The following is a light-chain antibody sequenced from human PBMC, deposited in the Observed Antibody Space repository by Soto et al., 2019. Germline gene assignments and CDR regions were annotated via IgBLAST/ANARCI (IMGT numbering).Light chain of an antibody. CDR3: QKTDSTPQT. J-gene: IGKJ1*01. CDR2: AAS. CDR1: QSIRNY. Sequence: DIQMTQSPFSLSASVGDRVTISCRASQSIRNYVSWYQQKPGTAPKLLIRAASTLQSGVPSRFSGSGSGTDFTLTISSLQIEDFSTYFWQKTDSTPQTFGQGT. V-gene: IGKV1-39*01.